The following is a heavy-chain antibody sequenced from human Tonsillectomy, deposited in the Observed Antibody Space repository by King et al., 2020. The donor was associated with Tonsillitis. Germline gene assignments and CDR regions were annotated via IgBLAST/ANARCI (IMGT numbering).Heavy chain of an antibody. Sequence: VQLVESGAEVKKPGASVKVSCRASGYTFTGYYTHWVRQAPGQGLEWMGGSNPNTGGTNYAQKFQGRVTMTRDTSISTAYMELSRLRSDDTAMYYCARGSQLTAYWYFDLWGRGTLITVSS. CDR1: GYTFTGYY. CDR3: ARGSQLTAYWYFDL. CDR2: SNPNTGGT. D-gene: IGHD3-16*01. V-gene: IGHV1-2*02. J-gene: IGHJ2*01.